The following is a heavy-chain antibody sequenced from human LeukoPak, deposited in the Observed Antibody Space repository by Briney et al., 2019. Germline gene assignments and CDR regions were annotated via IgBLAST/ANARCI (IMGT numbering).Heavy chain of an antibody. Sequence: GGSLRLSCAASGFTVSSNYMSWVRQAPGKGLEWVSVIYSGGTTFYAGSVKGRFTISRDNSKNTLYLQMNSLRAADTAVYYCARDLTDSSGYYPEHWGQGTLVTVST. D-gene: IGHD3-22*01. CDR1: GFTVSSNY. CDR2: IYSGGTT. V-gene: IGHV3-66*01. J-gene: IGHJ1*01. CDR3: ARDLTDSSGYYPEH.